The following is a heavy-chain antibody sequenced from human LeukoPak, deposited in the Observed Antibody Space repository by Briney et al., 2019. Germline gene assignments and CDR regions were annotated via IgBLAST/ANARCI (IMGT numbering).Heavy chain of an antibody. D-gene: IGHD6-19*01. V-gene: IGHV4-59*08. Sequence: ADPLTLTCNVSIGSLSGFYWRWIRKPPAKALEWIGLVYHNGNTKHNPSLNSQVSISINTSKNLSSLKLTSVTAADTAEYYSARHEGHSGWNWNSFDYWGQGTLVSVSS. CDR1: IGSLSGFY. CDR3: ARHEGHSGWNWNSFDY. CDR2: VYHNGNT. J-gene: IGHJ4*02.